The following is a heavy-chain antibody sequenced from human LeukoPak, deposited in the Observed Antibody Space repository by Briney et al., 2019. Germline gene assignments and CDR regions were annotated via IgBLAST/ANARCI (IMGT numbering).Heavy chain of an antibody. D-gene: IGHD3-10*01. CDR2: IYTSGST. V-gene: IGHV4-4*07. CDR1: GGSISSYY. CDR3: ARGGSKEFGDGMDV. J-gene: IGHJ6*02. Sequence: SETLSLTCTVSGGSISSYYWSWIRQPPGKGLEWIGRIYTSGSTNYNPSLKSRVTMSVDTSKNQFSLKLSSVTAADTAVYYCARGGSKEFGDGMDVWGQGTTVTVSS.